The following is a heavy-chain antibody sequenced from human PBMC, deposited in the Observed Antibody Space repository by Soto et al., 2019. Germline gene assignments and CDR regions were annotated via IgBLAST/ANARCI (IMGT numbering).Heavy chain of an antibody. V-gene: IGHV2-5*02. CDR3: AHRVLRTVFGLVTTTAIYFDF. CDR2: IYWDDDK. D-gene: IGHD3-3*01. CDR1: GFSLTTGGVG. Sequence: QITLNESGPTQVKPRQTLTLTCTFSGFSLTTGGVGVGWIRQSPGKAPEWLALIYWDDDKRYSPSLKSRLTITKYTSKNRGVLTMADLDPADTATYYCAHRVLRTVFGLVTTTAIYFDFWGQGTPVAVSS. J-gene: IGHJ4*02.